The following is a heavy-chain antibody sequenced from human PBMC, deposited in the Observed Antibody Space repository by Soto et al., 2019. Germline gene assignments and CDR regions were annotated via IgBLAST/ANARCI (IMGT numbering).Heavy chain of an antibody. CDR2: INPSGGST. V-gene: IGHV1-46*01. CDR1: GYTFTSYY. D-gene: IGHD3-3*01. CDR3: ARDLTGGVDITIFGVVTDPLYNWFDP. Sequence: ASLKVSCKASGYTFTSYYMHWVRQAPGQGLEWMGIINPSGGSTSYAQKFQGRVTMTRDTSTSTVYMELSSLRSEDTAVYYCARDLTGGVDITIFGVVTDPLYNWFDPWGQGTLVTVSS. J-gene: IGHJ5*02.